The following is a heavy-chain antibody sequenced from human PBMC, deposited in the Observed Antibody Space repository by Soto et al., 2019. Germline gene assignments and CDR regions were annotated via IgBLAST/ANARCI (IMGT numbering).Heavy chain of an antibody. D-gene: IGHD3-9*01. Sequence: LRLSCEASGFTFRGSAMHWVRQASGKGLEWVGRIRSKANSYATAYAASVKGRFTISRDESKNTAYLQMNSLKTEDTAVYYCTSHSLYDMMRVWGQGTPVTFSS. J-gene: IGHJ4*02. CDR2: IRSKANSYAT. V-gene: IGHV3-73*01. CDR3: TSHSLYDMMRV. CDR1: GFTFRGSA.